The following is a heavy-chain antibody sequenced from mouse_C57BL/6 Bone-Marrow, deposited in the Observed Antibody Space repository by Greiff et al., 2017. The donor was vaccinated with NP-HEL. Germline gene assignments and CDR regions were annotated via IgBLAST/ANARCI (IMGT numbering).Heavy chain of an antibody. V-gene: IGHV14-3*01. CDR2: LDPANGNT. J-gene: IGHJ4*01. CDR1: GFNIKNTY. Sequence: VQLQQSVAELVRPGASVKLSCTASGFNIKNTYMHWVKQRPEQGLEWIGRLDPANGNTKYAPKFQGKATITADTSSNTAYLQLSSLTSEDTTIYYCAINGRRVRYAMDYWGQGTSVTVSS. D-gene: IGHD1-1*01. CDR3: AINGRRVRYAMDY.